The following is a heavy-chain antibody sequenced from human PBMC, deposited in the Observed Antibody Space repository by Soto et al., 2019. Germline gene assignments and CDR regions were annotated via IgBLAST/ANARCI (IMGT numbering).Heavy chain of an antibody. J-gene: IGHJ3*02. CDR1: GYTFTSYG. CDR2: ISAYNGNT. CDR3: ARGVDVDTAKVTGAFDI. V-gene: IGHV1-18*01. D-gene: IGHD5-18*01. Sequence: SVKVSCKASGYTFTSYGISWVRQAPGQGLEWMGWISAYNGNTNYAQKLQGRVTMTTDTSTSTAYMELRSLRSDDTAVYYCARGVDVDTAKVTGAFDIWGQGTMVTGSS.